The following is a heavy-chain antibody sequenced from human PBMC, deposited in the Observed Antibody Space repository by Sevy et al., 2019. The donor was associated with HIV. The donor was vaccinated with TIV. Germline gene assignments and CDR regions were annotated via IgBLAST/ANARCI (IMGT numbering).Heavy chain of an antibody. Sequence: ASVKVSCKASGYTFTSYGISWVRQAPGQGLEWMGWISAYNGNTNYAQKLQGRVTMTTDTSTSTAYMELRGLRSDDTAVYYCARLRTTYYDILTGYYNVLDAFDIWGQGTMVTVSS. CDR1: GYTFTSYG. V-gene: IGHV1-18*01. CDR3: ARLRTTYYDILTGYYNVLDAFDI. D-gene: IGHD3-9*01. CDR2: ISAYNGNT. J-gene: IGHJ3*02.